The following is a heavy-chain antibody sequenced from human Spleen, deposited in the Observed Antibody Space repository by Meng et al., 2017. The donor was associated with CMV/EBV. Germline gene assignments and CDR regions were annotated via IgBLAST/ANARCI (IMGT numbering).Heavy chain of an antibody. CDR2: IYSGGIHSDGDT. J-gene: IGHJ6*02. D-gene: IGHD6-19*01. CDR3: ARAVAAPRSYYYYYGMDV. CDR1: GISVWSNY. V-gene: IGHV3-53*01. Sequence: GGSLRLSCAASGISVWSNYMGWVRQAPGKGLEWVSVIYSGGIHSDGDTYYADSGKGRFTISRDNSKNTLYLQMNSLRAEDTAVYYCARAVAAPRSYYYYYGMDVWGQGTTVTVSS.